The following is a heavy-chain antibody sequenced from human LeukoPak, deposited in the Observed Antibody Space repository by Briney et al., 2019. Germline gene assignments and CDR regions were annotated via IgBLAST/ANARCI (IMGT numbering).Heavy chain of an antibody. CDR1: GYSFSNYW. J-gene: IGHJ3*02. CDR3: ARRTATWAFDI. CDR2: IYPVDSDT. Sequence: GESLKISCKGSGYSFSNYWIGWVRQMPGKGLEWMGIIYPVDSDTRYSPSFQGQVTISADKSIGTAYLQWSSLKASDTAIYYCARRTATWAFDIWGQGTMVTVSS. V-gene: IGHV5-51*01. D-gene: IGHD2-15*01.